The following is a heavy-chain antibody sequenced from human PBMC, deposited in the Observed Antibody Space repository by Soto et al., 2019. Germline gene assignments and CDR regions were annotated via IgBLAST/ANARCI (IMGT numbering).Heavy chain of an antibody. Sequence: LRLSCAASGFTFSTNLMHWVRQGPGKGLVWVSRINSDGTTAAYADSVQGRFTISRDNAKNTLYLHMTSLRGEDTAVYYCAKDGEGVANFDYWGQGTLVTVSS. CDR1: GFTFSTNL. D-gene: IGHD3-10*01. CDR3: AKDGEGVANFDY. J-gene: IGHJ4*02. CDR2: INSDGTTA. V-gene: IGHV3-74*01.